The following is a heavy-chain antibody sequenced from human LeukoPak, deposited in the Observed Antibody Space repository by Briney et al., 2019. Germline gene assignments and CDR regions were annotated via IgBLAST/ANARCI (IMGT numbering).Heavy chain of an antibody. J-gene: IGHJ4*02. D-gene: IGHD5-18*01. CDR2: VYYSGSI. V-gene: IGHV4-39*07. CDR3: ARLRGYSYAGDY. Sequence: SETLSLTCTVSGGSITSGGYYWGCIRQPPGKGLECIGSVYYSGSIHYNPSLKSRVTISADTSKNQISLKLSSVTAADTAVYYCARLRGYSYAGDYWGQGSLVTVSS. CDR1: GGSITSGGYY.